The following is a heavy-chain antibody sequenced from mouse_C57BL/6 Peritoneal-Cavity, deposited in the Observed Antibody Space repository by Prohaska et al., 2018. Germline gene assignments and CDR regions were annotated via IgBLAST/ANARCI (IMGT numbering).Heavy chain of an antibody. CDR3: ARDRGDYYGSSHYFDY. D-gene: IGHD1-1*01. Sequence: EVKLVESEGGLVQPGSSMKLSCTASGFTFSDYYMAWVRQVPEKGLESVANINYDGSSTYYLDCYKSRFISSRDNEKNILYLQMSSLKSEETATYYCARDRGDYYGSSHYFDYWGQGTTRTVSS. J-gene: IGHJ2*01. CDR2: INYDGSST. V-gene: IGHV5-16*01. CDR1: GFTFSDYY.